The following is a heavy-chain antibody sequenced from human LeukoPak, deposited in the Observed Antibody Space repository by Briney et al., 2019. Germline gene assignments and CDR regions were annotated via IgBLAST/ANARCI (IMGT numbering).Heavy chain of an antibody. CDR1: GFTFSSYA. CDR2: ISGSGGST. V-gene: IGHV3-23*01. J-gene: IGHJ4*02. D-gene: IGHD5-24*01. CDR3: AKPAPRDGYITYFDY. Sequence: GGSLRLSCAASGFTFSSYAMSWVRQAPGKGLKWVSTISGSGGSTYYADSVKGRFTISRDNSKNTLYLQMNSLRAEDTAVYYCAKPAPRDGYITYFDYWGQGTLVTVSS.